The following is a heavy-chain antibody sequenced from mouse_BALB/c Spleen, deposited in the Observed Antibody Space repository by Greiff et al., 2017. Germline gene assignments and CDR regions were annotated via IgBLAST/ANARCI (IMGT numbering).Heavy chain of an antibody. Sequence: QVQLQQPGAELVKPGASVKLSCKASGYTFTSYWMHWVKQRPGQGLEWIGEIDPSDSYTNYNQKFKGKATLTVDKSSSTAYMQLSSLTSEDSAVYYCAREDGNFYAMDYWGQGTSVTVSS. D-gene: IGHD2-1*01. V-gene: IGHV1-69*02. J-gene: IGHJ4*01. CDR1: GYTFTSYW. CDR3: AREDGNFYAMDY. CDR2: IDPSDSYT.